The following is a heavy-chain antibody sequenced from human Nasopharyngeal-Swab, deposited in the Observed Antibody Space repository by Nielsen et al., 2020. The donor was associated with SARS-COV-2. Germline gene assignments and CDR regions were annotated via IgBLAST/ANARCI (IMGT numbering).Heavy chain of an antibody. J-gene: IGHJ6*02. CDR2: IWYDGSNK. CDR1: GFTFSSYG. D-gene: IGHD3-10*01. CDR3: ARDFAVAHYYGSGSGYYYYYYGMDV. Sequence: GESLKISCAASGFTFSSYGMHWVRQAPGKGLEWVAVIWYDGSNKYYADSVKGRFTISRDNSKNTLYLQMNSLRAEDTAVYYCARDFAVAHYYGSGSGYYYYYYGMDVWGQGTTVTVSS. V-gene: IGHV3-33*01.